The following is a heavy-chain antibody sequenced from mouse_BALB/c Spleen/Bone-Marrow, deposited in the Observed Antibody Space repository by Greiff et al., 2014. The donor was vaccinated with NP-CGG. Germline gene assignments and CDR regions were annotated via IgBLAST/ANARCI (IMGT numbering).Heavy chain of an antibody. Sequence: QVQLKESGAELVKPGASVKLSCKASGYTFSNYYMYWVKQRPGQGLEWIGESNPSNGGSNFNEKSKSKATLTVDKSSSTAYMQLSSLTSEDSAVYYCTRSNYGYWYFDVWGAGTTVTVSS. CDR1: GYTFSNYY. J-gene: IGHJ1*01. CDR3: TRSNYGYWYFDV. CDR2: SNPSNGGS. V-gene: IGHV1S81*02. D-gene: IGHD1-1*01.